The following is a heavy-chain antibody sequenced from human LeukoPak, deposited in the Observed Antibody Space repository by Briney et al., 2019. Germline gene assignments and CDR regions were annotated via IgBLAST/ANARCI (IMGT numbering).Heavy chain of an antibody. V-gene: IGHV3-74*01. Sequence: GGSLRLSCVASGFTFSSYWMHWVRQAPGEGLVWVSRINSDGSTTTYADSVKGRFTISRDNAKNTLYLQMNSLRTEDTALYYCAKDIGVATIGNAFDIWGQGTMVTVSS. CDR3: AKDIGVATIGNAFDI. CDR1: GFTFSSYW. CDR2: INSDGSTT. J-gene: IGHJ3*02. D-gene: IGHD5-12*01.